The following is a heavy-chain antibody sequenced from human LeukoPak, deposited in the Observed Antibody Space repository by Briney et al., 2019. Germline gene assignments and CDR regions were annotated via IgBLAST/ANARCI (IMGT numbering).Heavy chain of an antibody. D-gene: IGHD4-17*01. CDR1: GGSISSSSYY. V-gene: IGHV4-39*01. J-gene: IGHJ4*02. CDR2: IYYSGST. Sequence: SETLSLTCTVSGGSISSSSYYWGWIRQPPGKGLEWIGNIYYSGSTYYNPPLKSRVTISVDTSKDQFSLKLSSVTAADTAVYYCARQDYGDYAFDYWGQGTLVTVSS. CDR3: ARQDYGDYAFDY.